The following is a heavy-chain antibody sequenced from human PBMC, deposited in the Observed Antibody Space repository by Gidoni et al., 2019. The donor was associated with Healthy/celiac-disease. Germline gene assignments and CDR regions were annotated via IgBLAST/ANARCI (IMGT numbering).Heavy chain of an antibody. V-gene: IGHV1-8*01. Sequence: QVQLVQSGAEVKKPGASVKVSCKASGYTFTSYDINWVRQATGQGLEWMGWMNPNSGNTGYAQKLQGRVTMTRNTSISTAYMELSSLRSEDTAVYYCARDYDFWSGWKDNWFDPWGQGTLVTVSS. CDR1: GYTFTSYD. D-gene: IGHD3-3*01. CDR3: ARDYDFWSGWKDNWFDP. J-gene: IGHJ5*02. CDR2: MNPNSGNT.